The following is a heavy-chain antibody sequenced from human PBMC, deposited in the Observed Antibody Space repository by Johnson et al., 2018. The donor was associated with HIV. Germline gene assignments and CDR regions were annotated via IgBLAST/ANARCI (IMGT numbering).Heavy chain of an antibody. CDR3: ARAEIYEGRVGDFAFDI. V-gene: IGHV3-43D*03. Sequence: VQLVETGGGLIQPGGSLRLSCAASGFTFDDYAMHWVRQVPGNGLEWVSLIRWDGAITCYVDSVKGRFTISRDNSRNSLYLQMKSLRAEDSALYYCARAEIYEGRVGDFAFDIWGRGTMVTVSS. J-gene: IGHJ3*02. CDR1: GFTFDDYA. CDR2: IRWDGAIT. D-gene: IGHD3-10*01.